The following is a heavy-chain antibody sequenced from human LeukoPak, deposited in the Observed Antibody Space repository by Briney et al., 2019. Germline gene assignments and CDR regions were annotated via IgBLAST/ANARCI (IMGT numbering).Heavy chain of an antibody. D-gene: IGHD2-21*02. CDR2: IYYSGST. Sequence: SETLSLTCTVSGGSISSYYWSWIRQPPGKGLEWIGYIYYSGSTNYNPSLKSRVTISVGTSENQFSLKLSSVTAADTAVYYCARSGGDCYACFDYWGQGTLVTVSS. J-gene: IGHJ4*02. V-gene: IGHV4-59*01. CDR1: GGSISSYY. CDR3: ARSGGDCYACFDY.